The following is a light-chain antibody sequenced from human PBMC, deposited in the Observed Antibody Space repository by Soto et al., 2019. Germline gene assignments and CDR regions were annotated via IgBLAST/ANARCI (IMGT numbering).Light chain of an antibody. Sequence: EIVLTHPPATLYGSTFYIATLSFRASQSVSSYLAWYQQKPGQAPRLLIYDASNRATGIQARFSGSGSGTDFTLTISSLEPEDFAVYYFQQRSNGNRLKFGQGTRLEIK. CDR3: QQRSNGNRLK. V-gene: IGKV3-11*01. CDR1: QSVSSY. CDR2: DAS. J-gene: IGKJ5*01.